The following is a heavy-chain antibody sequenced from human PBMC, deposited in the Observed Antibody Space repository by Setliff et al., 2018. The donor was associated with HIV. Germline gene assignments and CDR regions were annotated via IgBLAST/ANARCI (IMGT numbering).Heavy chain of an antibody. V-gene: IGHV3-72*01. CDR2: IRNKANSYTT. D-gene: IGHD2-15*01. Sequence: PGGSLRLSCAASGFSLSDFYMDWVRQTPGKGLEWIGRIRNKANSYTTEYAASVKGRFTILRDDTNKSLNLQMSSLQTEDTAVYYCARASRYCSGGTCRSLIDYWGQGTLVTVSS. CDR1: GFSLSDFY. J-gene: IGHJ4*02. CDR3: ARASRYCSGGTCRSLIDY.